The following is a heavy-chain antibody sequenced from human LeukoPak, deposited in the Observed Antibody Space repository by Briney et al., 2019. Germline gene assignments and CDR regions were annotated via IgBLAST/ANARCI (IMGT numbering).Heavy chain of an antibody. D-gene: IGHD3-9*01. CDR1: GYTFTSYY. J-gene: IGHJ6*02. CDR3: ARDGRYGYYYYGMGV. CDR2: INPSGGST. Sequence: ASVKVSCKASGYTFTSYYMHWVRQAPGQGLEWMGIINPSGGSTSYAQKFQGRVTMTRDTSTSTVYMELSSLRSEDTAVYYCARDGRYGYYYYGMGVWGQGTTVTVSS. V-gene: IGHV1-46*01.